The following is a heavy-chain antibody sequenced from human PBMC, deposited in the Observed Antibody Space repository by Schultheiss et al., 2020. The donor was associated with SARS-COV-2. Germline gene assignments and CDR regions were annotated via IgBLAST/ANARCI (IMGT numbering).Heavy chain of an antibody. Sequence: GGSLRLSFAASGFTFDDYAMHWVRQAPGKGLEWVSGISWNSGSIGYADSVKGRFTISRDNAKNSLYLQMNSLRAEDTALYYCAKEVGSSGGWGQGTMVTVSS. J-gene: IGHJ3*01. CDR2: ISWNSGSI. V-gene: IGHV3-9*01. D-gene: IGHD6-19*01. CDR1: GFTFDDYA. CDR3: AKEVGSSGG.